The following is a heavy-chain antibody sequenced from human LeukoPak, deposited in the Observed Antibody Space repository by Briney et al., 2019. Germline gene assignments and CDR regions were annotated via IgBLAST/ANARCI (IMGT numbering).Heavy chain of an antibody. CDR1: GFTFSSYS. D-gene: IGHD1-26*01. Sequence: GGSLRLSCTASGFTFSSYSMNWVRQAPGKGLEWVSSISSTSTYIYYADSVKGRFTISRDNAKNSLYLQMNSLRAEDTAVYYCACLVGATQDVWGKGTTVIVSS. V-gene: IGHV3-21*01. CDR3: ACLVGATQDV. CDR2: ISSTSTYI. J-gene: IGHJ6*04.